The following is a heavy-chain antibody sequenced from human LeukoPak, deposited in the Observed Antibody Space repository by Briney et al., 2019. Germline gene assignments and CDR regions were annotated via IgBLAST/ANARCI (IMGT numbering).Heavy chain of an antibody. D-gene: IGHD3-22*01. CDR2: INPNSGGT. J-gene: IGHJ4*02. V-gene: IGHV1-2*02. CDR1: GYTFTGYY. Sequence: ASVTVSCKASGYTFTGYYMHWVRQAPGQGLEWMGWINPNSGGTNYAQKFQGRVTMTRDTSISTAYMELSRLRSDDTAVYYCARGRRVYYDSSGYTAGWGQGTLVTVSS. CDR3: ARGRRVYYDSSGYTAG.